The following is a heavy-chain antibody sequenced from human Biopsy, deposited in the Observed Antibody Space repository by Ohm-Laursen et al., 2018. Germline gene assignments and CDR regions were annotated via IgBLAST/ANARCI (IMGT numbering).Heavy chain of an antibody. J-gene: IGHJ6*02. D-gene: IGHD6-19*01. CDR3: AKDRSVYYYYGIDV. CDR2: ISYDQISK. CDR1: GFTFMTYG. Sequence: SLRLSCTASGFTFMTYGMHWVRLAPGKGLEWVAVISYDQISKHYADSVRGRFTISKDNSKNTLYLQVNSLRAEDTAVYYRAKDRSVYYYYGIDVWGQGTTVTVSS. V-gene: IGHV3-30*18.